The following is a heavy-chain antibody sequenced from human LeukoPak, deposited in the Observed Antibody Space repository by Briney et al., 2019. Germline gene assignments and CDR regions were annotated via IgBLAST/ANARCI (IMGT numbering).Heavy chain of an antibody. V-gene: IGHV4-31*03. J-gene: IGHJ3*02. CDR3: ARDSGEGDAFDI. D-gene: IGHD7-27*01. CDR1: GGSISSGGYY. CDR2: IYHSGST. Sequence: PSETLSLTCTVSGGSISSGGYYWSWIRQHPGKGLEWIGYIYHSGSTYYNPSLKSRVTISVDRSKNQFSLKLSSVTAADTAVYFCARDSGEGDAFDIWGQGTMVTVSS.